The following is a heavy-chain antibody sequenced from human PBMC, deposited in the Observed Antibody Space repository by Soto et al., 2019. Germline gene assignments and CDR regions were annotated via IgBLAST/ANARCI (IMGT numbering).Heavy chain of an antibody. CDR1: GGSFSGYY. CDR2: INHSGST. V-gene: IGHV4-34*01. CDR3: ARVRITIFGVVLYYYGMDV. Sequence: PSETLSLTCAVYGGSFSGYYWSWIRQPPGKGLEWIGEINHSGSTNYNPSLKSRVTISVDTSKNQFSLKLSSVTAADTAVYYCARVRITIFGVVLYYYGMDVWGQGTTVTVSS. D-gene: IGHD3-3*01. J-gene: IGHJ6*02.